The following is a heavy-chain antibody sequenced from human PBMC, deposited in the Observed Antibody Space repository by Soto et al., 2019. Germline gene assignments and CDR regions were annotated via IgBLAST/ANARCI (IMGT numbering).Heavy chain of an antibody. Sequence: LRLSCAASGFTFSRYGMNWLRQAPGKGLEWVASISSSTSYVYYADSVKGRFSTSRDNAKNILYLEMYALRTEDTAVYYCARDPSEGRVGNWFESWGQGTLVTVSS. CDR3: ARDPSEGRVGNWFES. D-gene: IGHD2-2*01. J-gene: IGHJ5*01. V-gene: IGHV3-21*06. CDR2: ISSSTSYV. CDR1: GFTFSRYG.